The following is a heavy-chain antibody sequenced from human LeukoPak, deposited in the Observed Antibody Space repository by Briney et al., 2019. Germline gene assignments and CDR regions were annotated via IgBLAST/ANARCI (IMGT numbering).Heavy chain of an antibody. CDR3: ARDTGIYDSSGYPDY. V-gene: IGHV1-2*02. J-gene: IGHJ4*02. CDR2: INPNSGGT. D-gene: IGHD3-22*01. CDR1: GYTFTGYY. Sequence: ASVKVSCKASGYTFTGYYLHWVRQAPGQGLEWMGWINPNSGGTNYAQKFQGRVTMTRDTSISTAYMELSRLRSDDTGVYYCARDTGIYDSSGYPDYWGQGTLVTVSS.